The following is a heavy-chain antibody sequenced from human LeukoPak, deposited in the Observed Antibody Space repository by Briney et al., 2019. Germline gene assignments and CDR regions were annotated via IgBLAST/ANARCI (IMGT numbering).Heavy chain of an antibody. CDR1: GFSVRTTY. J-gene: IGHJ4*02. V-gene: IGHV3-53*05. D-gene: IGHD3-22*01. CDR2: LYTGGGT. Sequence: GGSLRLSCAASGFSVRTTYMSWVRQAPGKGLEWVSVLYTGGGTDHADSVKGRFTISRDNSKNTLYLQMNSLSTEDTAVYYCATDSSGYYYAYWGQGTLVTVSS. CDR3: ATDSSGYYYAY.